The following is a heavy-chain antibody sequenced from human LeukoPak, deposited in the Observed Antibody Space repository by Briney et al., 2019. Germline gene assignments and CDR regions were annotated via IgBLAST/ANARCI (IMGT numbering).Heavy chain of an antibody. D-gene: IGHD2-21*02. CDR3: AKGHSLVVVTAENY. CDR2: ISGSGGST. CDR1: GFTFSSYA. V-gene: IGHV3-23*01. Sequence: PGGSLRLSCAASGFTFSSYAMSWVRQAPGKGLEWVSAISGSGGSTYYADSVKGRFTISRDNSKDTLYLQMNSLRAEDTAVYYCAKGHSLVVVTAENYWGQGTLVTVSS. J-gene: IGHJ4*02.